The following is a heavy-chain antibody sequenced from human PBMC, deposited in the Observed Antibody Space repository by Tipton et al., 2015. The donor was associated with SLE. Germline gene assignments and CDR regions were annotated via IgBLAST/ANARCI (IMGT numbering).Heavy chain of an antibody. CDR1: GDSISSSPYY. J-gene: IGHJ4*02. CDR2: ISYSGGS. CDR3: ARGSGDPGYFVF. D-gene: IGHD7-27*01. Sequence: GLVKPSETLSLFCTVSGDSISSSPYYWGWIRQPPGKRLEWIGYISYSGGSNYNPSLKSRVTISVDRSKNQFSLKLRSVTAADTAVYYCARGSGDPGYFVFWVQGTLVTVSS. V-gene: IGHV4-61*05.